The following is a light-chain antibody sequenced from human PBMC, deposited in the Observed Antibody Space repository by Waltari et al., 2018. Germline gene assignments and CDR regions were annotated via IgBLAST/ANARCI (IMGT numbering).Light chain of an antibody. CDR3: QQYGSSLN. V-gene: IGKV3-20*01. CDR2: GAS. CDR1: QTISSSY. J-gene: IGKJ4*01. Sequence: ESVLTQSPGTLSLSPGERAALSCRASQTISSSYLAWYQQKSGQAPRLLIYGASRRATGIPDRFSGSGSGTDFTLTISRLEPEDFAVYYCQQYGSSLNFGGGTKVEIK.